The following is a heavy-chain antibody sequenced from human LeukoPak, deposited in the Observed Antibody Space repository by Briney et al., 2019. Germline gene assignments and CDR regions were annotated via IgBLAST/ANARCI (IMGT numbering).Heavy chain of an antibody. Sequence: GGSLRLSCAASGFTLSSYWMSWVRQAPGKGLEWVAIIKYDGSEIHYVDSVKGRFTISRDMAKNSVNLQMNGLRAEDTAVYYCARDIAAAGLFFDSWGQGTLVTVSS. CDR1: GFTLSSYW. CDR2: IKYDGSEI. J-gene: IGHJ4*02. V-gene: IGHV3-7*01. D-gene: IGHD6-13*01. CDR3: ARDIAAAGLFFDS.